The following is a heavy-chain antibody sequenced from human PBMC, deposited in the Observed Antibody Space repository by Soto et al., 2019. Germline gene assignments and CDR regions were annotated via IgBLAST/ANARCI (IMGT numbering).Heavy chain of an antibody. Sequence: QVQLVQSGAEVKKPGASVKVSCKASGYTFTSYGISWVRQAPGQGLEWMGWISAYNGNTNYAQKLQGRVTMTTDTSTSTAYMELRSLRSDDTAVYYCAREDGRRHCSGGSCSSFFDPWGQGTLVTVSS. CDR1: GYTFTSYG. CDR3: AREDGRRHCSGGSCSSFFDP. J-gene: IGHJ5*02. V-gene: IGHV1-18*01. D-gene: IGHD2-15*01. CDR2: ISAYNGNT.